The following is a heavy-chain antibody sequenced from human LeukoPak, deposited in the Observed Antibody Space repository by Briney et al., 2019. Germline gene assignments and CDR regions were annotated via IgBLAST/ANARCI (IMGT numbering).Heavy chain of an antibody. CDR1: GGTFSSYA. CDR3: ARDPGLGEPRASDI. V-gene: IGHV1-69*05. CDR2: IIPIFGTA. J-gene: IGHJ3*02. D-gene: IGHD3-16*01. Sequence: SVKVSCKASGGTFSSYAISWVRQAPGQGLEWMGGIIPIFGTANYAQKFQGRVTITTDESTSTAYMELSSLRSEDTAVYYCARDPGLGEPRASDIWGQGTMVTVSS.